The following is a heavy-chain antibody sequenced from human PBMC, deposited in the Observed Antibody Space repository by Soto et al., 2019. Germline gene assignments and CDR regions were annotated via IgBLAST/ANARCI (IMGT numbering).Heavy chain of an antibody. CDR3: ARDRTHYADHYYGMDI. CDR1: GGSISNYY. V-gene: IGHV4-59*01. D-gene: IGHD2-2*01. J-gene: IGHJ6*02. Sequence: SETLSLTCTVSGGSISNYYWSWIRQTPGKGLEWIGYIYYRGSTNYNPSLKSRVTISVDTSRNQFSLRLSSVTAADTAVYYCARDRTHYADHYYGMDIWGQGTTVTVSS. CDR2: IYYRGST.